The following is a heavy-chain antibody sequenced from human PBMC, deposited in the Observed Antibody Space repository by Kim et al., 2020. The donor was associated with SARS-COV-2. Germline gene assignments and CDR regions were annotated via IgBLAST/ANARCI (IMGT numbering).Heavy chain of an antibody. V-gene: IGHV1-18*01. J-gene: IGHJ4*02. CDR3: ARGRSGYYYVAYFDY. D-gene: IGHD3-22*01. Sequence: QKLQGRVTMTTDTSTSTAYMELRSLRSDDTAVYYCARGRSGYYYVAYFDYWGQGTLVTVSS.